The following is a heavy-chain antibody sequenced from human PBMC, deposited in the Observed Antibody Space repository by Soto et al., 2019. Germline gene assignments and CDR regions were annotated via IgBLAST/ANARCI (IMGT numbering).Heavy chain of an antibody. V-gene: IGHV3-7*01. Sequence: PGGSLRLSCAASGFTFSSYWMSWVRQAPGKGLEWVANIKQDGSEKYYVDSVKGRFTISRDNAKNSLYLQMNSLRAEDTAVYYCYSSSWYEVGEYWGQGTLVTDSS. D-gene: IGHD6-13*01. J-gene: IGHJ4*02. CDR3: YSSSWYEVGEY. CDR2: IKQDGSEK. CDR1: GFTFSSYW.